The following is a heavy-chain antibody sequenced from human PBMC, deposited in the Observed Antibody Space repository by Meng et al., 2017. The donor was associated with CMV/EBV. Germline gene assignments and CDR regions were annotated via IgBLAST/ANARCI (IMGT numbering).Heavy chain of an antibody. J-gene: IGHJ4*02. V-gene: IGHV3-23*01. CDR1: GFTFSSYA. D-gene: IGHD3-3*01. CDR3: AKTSWDFTENCYFDY. CDR2: ISGSGGST. Sequence: GESLKISCAASGFTFSSYAMSWVRQAPGKGLEWVSAISGSGGSTYYADSAKGRFTISRDNSKNTLYLQMNSLRAEDTAVYYCAKTSWDFTENCYFDYWGQGTLVTVSS.